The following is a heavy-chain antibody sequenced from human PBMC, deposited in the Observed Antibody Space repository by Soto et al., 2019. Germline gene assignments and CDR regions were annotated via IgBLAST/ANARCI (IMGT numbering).Heavy chain of an antibody. CDR3: ARASGSGSYSWFDP. Sequence: TSETLSLTCTVSGGSISSGGYYWSWIRQHPGKGLEWIGYIYYSGSTYYNPSLKGRVTISVDTSKNQFSLKLSSVTAADTAVYYCARASGSGSYSWFDPWGQGTLVTVSS. CDR2: IYYSGST. CDR1: GGSISSGGYY. D-gene: IGHD1-26*01. J-gene: IGHJ5*02. V-gene: IGHV4-31*03.